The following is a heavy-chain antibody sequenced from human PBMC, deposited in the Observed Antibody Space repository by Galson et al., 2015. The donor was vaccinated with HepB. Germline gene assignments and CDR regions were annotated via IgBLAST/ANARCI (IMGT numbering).Heavy chain of an antibody. V-gene: IGHV1-69*13. CDR2: IIPIFGTA. CDR3: ASLYYDILTTDQYGMDV. D-gene: IGHD3-9*01. CDR1: GGTFSSYA. Sequence: SVKVSCKASGGTFSSYAISWVRQAPGQGLEWMGGIIPIFGTANYAQKFQGRVTITADESTSTAYMELSSLRSEDTAVYYCASLYYDILTTDQYGMDVWGQGTTVTVSS. J-gene: IGHJ6*02.